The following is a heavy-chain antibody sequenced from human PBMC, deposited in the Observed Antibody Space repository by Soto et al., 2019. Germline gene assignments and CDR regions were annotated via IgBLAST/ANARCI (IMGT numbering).Heavy chain of an antibody. CDR1: GFSFSSYA. Sequence: QPGGSLRLSCAASGFSFSSYAMTWVRQAPGKGLEWVSVISGSGGTTSYADSVKGRFTISRDNSKNTLYLQMNSLRAEDTAVYYCAKLMRKTITHFEYWGQGTQVTVSS. CDR3: AKLMRKTITHFEY. V-gene: IGHV3-23*01. CDR2: ISGSGGTT. D-gene: IGHD2-8*01. J-gene: IGHJ4*02.